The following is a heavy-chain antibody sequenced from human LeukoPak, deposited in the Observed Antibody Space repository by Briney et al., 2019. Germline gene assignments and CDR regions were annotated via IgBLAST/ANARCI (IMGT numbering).Heavy chain of an antibody. CDR3: ASGRVMAARDYYYGMDV. V-gene: IGHV1-69*13. CDR2: IIPIFGTA. D-gene: IGHD6-6*01. Sequence: ASVKVSCKASGGTFSSYAISWVRQPPGQGLEWMGGIIPIFGTANYAQRFQGRVTITADESTSTAYMELSSLRSEDTAVYYCASGRVMAARDYYYGMDVWGQGTTVTVSS. CDR1: GGTFSSYA. J-gene: IGHJ6*02.